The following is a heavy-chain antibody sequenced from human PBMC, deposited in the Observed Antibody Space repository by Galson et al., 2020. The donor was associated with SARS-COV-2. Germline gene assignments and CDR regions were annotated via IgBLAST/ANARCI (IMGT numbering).Heavy chain of an antibody. Sequence: SETLSLTCTVSGGSISSGDYYWSWIRPPTGKGLEWTRNIHTSGTTYYNPSLTSRVSTSIDTAKNQFSLELSCVTAADTAVYYCARTITGYWCGEIWGHGTLFTV. J-gene: IGHJ1*01. CDR1: GGSISSGDYY. CDR2: IHTSGTT. CDR3: ARTITGYWCGEI. V-gene: IGHV4-30-4*08. D-gene: IGHD2-8*02.